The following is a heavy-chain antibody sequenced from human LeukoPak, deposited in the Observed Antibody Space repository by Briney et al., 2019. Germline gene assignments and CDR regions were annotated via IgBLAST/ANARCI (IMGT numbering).Heavy chain of an antibody. J-gene: IGHJ4*02. CDR1: GFTFSSYG. CDR3: AKVENYYGSGSYFVY. V-gene: IGHV3-23*01. Sequence: GGSLRLSCAASGFTFSSYGMSWVRQAPGKGLEWVSAISGDGVSTYYADSVKGRFTISRDNSKNMLYLQVNSLRAEDTAVYYCAKVENYYGSGSYFVYWGQGTLVTVSS. CDR2: ISGDGVST. D-gene: IGHD3-10*01.